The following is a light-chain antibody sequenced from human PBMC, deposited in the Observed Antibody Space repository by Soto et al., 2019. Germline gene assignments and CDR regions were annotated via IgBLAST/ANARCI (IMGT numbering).Light chain of an antibody. CDR3: GACDSSVNVYL. Sequence: QSVLTQPPSVSAAPGQKVTISCSGSSSNVGNYYVSWYHQLPGTAPTLLIYDNNKRPSGIPDRFSGSKSGTSATLAITGLQTGDGGDYSCGACDSSVNVYLFGRGTKVIVL. V-gene: IGLV1-51*01. CDR1: SSNVGNYY. CDR2: DNN. J-gene: IGLJ1*01.